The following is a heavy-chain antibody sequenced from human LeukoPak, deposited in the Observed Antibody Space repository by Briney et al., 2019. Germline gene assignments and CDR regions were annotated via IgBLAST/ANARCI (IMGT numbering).Heavy chain of an antibody. J-gene: IGHJ5*02. D-gene: IGHD5-12*01. CDR3: ARHGYSGYGGWLDP. CDR1: GGPISSYY. CDR2: IYYSGST. Sequence: SETLSLTCAVSGGPISSYYWSWIRQPPGKGLEWIGYIYYSGSTNYNPSLKSRVTISVNTSKNQFSLKLSSVTAADTAVYYCARHGYSGYGGWLDPWGQGTLATVSS. V-gene: IGHV4-59*08.